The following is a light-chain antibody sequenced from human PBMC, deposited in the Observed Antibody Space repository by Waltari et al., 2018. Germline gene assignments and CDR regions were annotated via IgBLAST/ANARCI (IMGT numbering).Light chain of an antibody. Sequence: EIVMTQSPATLSVSPGERATLSCRANQTVNSNLAWFQQRPGQAPRLLIYGASTRATGIPARFSGSGSGTEFTLTISSLQSEDFAVYYCQHYNNWSGAFGPGTKVDIK. CDR2: GAS. CDR3: QHYNNWSGA. V-gene: IGKV3-15*01. CDR1: QTVNSN. J-gene: IGKJ3*01.